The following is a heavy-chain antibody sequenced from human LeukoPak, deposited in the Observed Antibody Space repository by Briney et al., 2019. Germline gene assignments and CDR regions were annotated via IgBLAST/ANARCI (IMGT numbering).Heavy chain of an antibody. J-gene: IGHJ4*02. CDR2: IYTSGST. Sequence: SETLSLTCTVSGGSMSTYYWSWIRHPPGKGLEWIGHIYTSGSTNYNPSLKSRVTMTVDTSKNQFSLKLTSVTAADTAVYYCARLLRYSNYFDYWGQGTLVTVSS. V-gene: IGHV4-4*09. CDR3: ARLLRYSNYFDY. CDR1: GGSMSTYY. D-gene: IGHD4-11*01.